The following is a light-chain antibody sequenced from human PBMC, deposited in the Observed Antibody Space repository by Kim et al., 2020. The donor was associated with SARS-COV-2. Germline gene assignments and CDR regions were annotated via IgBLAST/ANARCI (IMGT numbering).Light chain of an antibody. CDR2: DVT. Sequence: GQSITISCTGTSSDVGGYNYVSWYQQHPDNAPKLVIYDVTKRPSGVSDRFSGSKSDNTASLTISGLQAEDEADYYCSSYTSSNTLLFGGGTQLTVL. J-gene: IGLJ2*01. V-gene: IGLV2-14*04. CDR1: SSDVGGYNY. CDR3: SSYTSSNTLL.